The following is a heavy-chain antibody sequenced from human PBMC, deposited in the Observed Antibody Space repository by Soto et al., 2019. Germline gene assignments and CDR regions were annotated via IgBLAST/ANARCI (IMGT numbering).Heavy chain of an antibody. V-gene: IGHV1-18*04. Sequence: ASVKVSCKASGYTFTSYGISWVRQAPGQGLEWMGWISAYNGNTNYAQKLQGRVTMTTDTSTSTAYMELRSLRSDDTVVYYCARDIVVVPAAPRGWFDPWGRGTLVTVPQ. D-gene: IGHD2-2*01. CDR3: ARDIVVVPAAPRGWFDP. J-gene: IGHJ5*02. CDR1: GYTFTSYG. CDR2: ISAYNGNT.